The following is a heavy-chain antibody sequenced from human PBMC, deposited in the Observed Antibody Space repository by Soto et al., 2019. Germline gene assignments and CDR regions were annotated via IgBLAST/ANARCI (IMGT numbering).Heavy chain of an antibody. CDR3: ARRAIAVAGTTWYYYYGMDV. CDR2: INHRGST. Sequence: SETLSLTSAVYGGYFRGYDWSWIRQSPGKGLEWIGEINHRGSTKYNPSFKSRVSISVDTSKNQFSLKLSSVTAADTAVYYCARRAIAVAGTTWYYYYGMDVWGQGTTVTVSS. J-gene: IGHJ6*02. V-gene: IGHV4-34*01. D-gene: IGHD6-19*01. CDR1: GGYFRGYD.